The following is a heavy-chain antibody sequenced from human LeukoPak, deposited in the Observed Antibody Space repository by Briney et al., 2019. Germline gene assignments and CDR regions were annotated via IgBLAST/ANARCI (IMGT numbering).Heavy chain of an antibody. D-gene: IGHD3-10*01. J-gene: IGHJ4*02. V-gene: IGHV3-53*01. Sequence: GGSLRLTCAASEFTVSSNYMSWVRQAPGKGLEWVSVIYSDGSTYYADSVKGRFTISRDNSKNTLYLQMNSLGAEDTAVYYCARSPSYYGSAHYFDYWGQGTLVTVSS. CDR3: ARSPSYYGSAHYFDY. CDR1: EFTVSSNY. CDR2: IYSDGST.